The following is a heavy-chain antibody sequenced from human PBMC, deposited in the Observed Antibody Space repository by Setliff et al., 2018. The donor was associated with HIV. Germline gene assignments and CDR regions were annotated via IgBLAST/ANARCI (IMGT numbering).Heavy chain of an antibody. CDR3: AKAPRYYYDGTSSRYFDY. J-gene: IGHJ4*02. V-gene: IGHV3-23*01. CDR1: GFTFSSYA. D-gene: IGHD3-22*01. CDR2: ISGSGGDT. Sequence: GGSLRLSCASSGFTFSSYAMTWVRQAPGKGLECVAVISGSGGDTYYADSVKGRFTISRDNSKNTLYLQMNSLRAEDTAVYYCAKAPRYYYDGTSSRYFDYWGQGTPVTVSS.